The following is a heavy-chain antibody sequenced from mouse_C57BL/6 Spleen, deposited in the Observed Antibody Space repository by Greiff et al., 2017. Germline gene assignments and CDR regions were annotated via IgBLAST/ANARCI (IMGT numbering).Heavy chain of an antibody. CDR2: IYPRSGNT. CDR1: GYTFTSYG. CDR3: GTIYYDYDAAY. V-gene: IGHV1-81*01. D-gene: IGHD2-4*01. Sequence: QVQLQQSGAELARPGASVKLSCKASGYTFTSYGISWVKQRPGQGLEWIGEIYPRSGNTYYNEKFKGKATLTADKSSSTAYMELRSLTSEVSAVXFCGTIYYDYDAAYWGQGTLVTVSA. J-gene: IGHJ3*01.